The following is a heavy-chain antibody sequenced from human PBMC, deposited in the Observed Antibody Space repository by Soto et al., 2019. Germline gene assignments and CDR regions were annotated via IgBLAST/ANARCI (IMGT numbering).Heavy chain of an antibody. V-gene: IGHV3-74*01. J-gene: IGHJ4*02. D-gene: IGHD2-2*03. Sequence: GGSLRLSCAASGFTFSSYRMYWVRQAPGKGLVWVSRISSDGSSTIYADSVKGRFTISRDNAKNTLYLQMNSLRVEDTAVYYCTSGYCSSSSCASRDYWGQGTLVTVSS. CDR1: GFTFSSYR. CDR3: TSGYCSSSSCASRDY. CDR2: ISSDGSST.